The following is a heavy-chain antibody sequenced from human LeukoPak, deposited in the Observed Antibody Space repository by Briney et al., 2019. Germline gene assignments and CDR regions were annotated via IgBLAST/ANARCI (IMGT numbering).Heavy chain of an antibody. CDR3: ARHAGTTLFDY. V-gene: IGHV1-18*01. CDR2: ISVYNGNT. CDR1: GYTFSSYG. Sequence: ASVKVSCKASGYTFSSYGISWVRQAPGQGLEWMGWISVYNGNTNSAQKLQGRVTMTTDTSTSTAYMELRSLRSDDTAVYYCARHAGTTLFDYWGQGTLVTVSS. J-gene: IGHJ4*02. D-gene: IGHD1-1*01.